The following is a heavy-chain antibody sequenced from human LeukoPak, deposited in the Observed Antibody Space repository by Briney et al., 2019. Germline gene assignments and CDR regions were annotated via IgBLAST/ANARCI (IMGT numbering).Heavy chain of an antibody. CDR1: GGSFSGYY. D-gene: IGHD1-26*01. J-gene: IGHJ6*03. V-gene: IGHV4-34*01. Sequence: PSETLSLTCAVYGGSFSGYYWSWIRQPPGKGLEWIGEINHSGSTNYNPSLKSRVTISGDTSKNQFSLKLSSVTAADTAVYYCARGVVGAYWVSYYYYMDVWGKGTTVTVSS. CDR2: INHSGST. CDR3: ARGVVGAYWVSYYYYMDV.